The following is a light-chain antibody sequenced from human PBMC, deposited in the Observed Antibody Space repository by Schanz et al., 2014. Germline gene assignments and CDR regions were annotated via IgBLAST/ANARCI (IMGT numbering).Light chain of an antibody. CDR2: GAS. J-gene: IGKJ1*01. CDR3: QQYDNWWT. V-gene: IGKV3-15*01. CDR1: QSVSSSY. Sequence: EIVLTQSPATLSLSPGERATLSCRASQSVSSSYLAWYQQKPGQAPRLLIYGASTRATGLPARFSGSGSGTEFTLTISSLQSEDFAVYYCQQYDNWWTFGQGTKVEIK.